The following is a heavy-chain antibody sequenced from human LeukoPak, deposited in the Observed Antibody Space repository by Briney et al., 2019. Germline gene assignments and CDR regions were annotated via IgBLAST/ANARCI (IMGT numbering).Heavy chain of an antibody. V-gene: IGHV3-66*01. CDR1: GFTVSSNY. CDR3: ARITYGDYVGGDY. D-gene: IGHD4-17*01. Sequence: PGGSLRLYCAASGFTVSSNYMSWVRQAPGKGLEWVSVIYSGGSTYYADSVKGRFTISRDNSKNTLYLQMNSLRAEDTAVYYCARITYGDYVGGDYWGQGTLVTVSS. J-gene: IGHJ4*02. CDR2: IYSGGST.